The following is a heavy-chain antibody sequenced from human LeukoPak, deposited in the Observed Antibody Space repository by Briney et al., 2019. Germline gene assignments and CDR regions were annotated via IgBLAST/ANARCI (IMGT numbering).Heavy chain of an antibody. Sequence: GSLRLSFAASGXTFSSYGMHWVRQAPGKGLGGVGVISYDGSNKYYADSVKGRFTISRDNSKNTLYLQMNSLRAEDTAVYYCAKDGPTTVTTLGGYFDYWGQGTLVTVSS. CDR1: GXTFSSYG. D-gene: IGHD4-17*01. J-gene: IGHJ4*02. CDR3: AKDGPTTVTTLGGYFDY. CDR2: ISYDGSNK. V-gene: IGHV3-30*18.